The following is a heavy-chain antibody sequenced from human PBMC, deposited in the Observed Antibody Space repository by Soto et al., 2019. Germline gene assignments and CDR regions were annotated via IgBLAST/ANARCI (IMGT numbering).Heavy chain of an antibody. J-gene: IGHJ4*02. Sequence: GGSLRLSCAASGFTFSSYGMHWVRQAPGKGLEWVAVIWYDGSNKYYADSVKGRFTISRDNSKNTLYLQMNSLRAEDTAVYYCARDGRYCSSTSCTRFDYWGQGTLVTVSS. CDR3: ARDGRYCSSTSCTRFDY. CDR2: IWYDGSNK. D-gene: IGHD2-2*01. CDR1: GFTFSSYG. V-gene: IGHV3-33*01.